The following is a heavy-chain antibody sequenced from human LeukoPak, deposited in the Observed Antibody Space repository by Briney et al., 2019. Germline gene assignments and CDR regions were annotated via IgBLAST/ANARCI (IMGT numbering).Heavy chain of an antibody. Sequence: GGSLRLSCAASGFTFSSYGMHWVRQAPGKGLEWVAVIWYDGSNKYYADSVKGRFTISRDNSKNTLYLQMNGLRAEDTAVYYCARDKSSSHYYYYGMDVWGQGTTVTVSS. CDR1: GFTFSSYG. V-gene: IGHV3-33*01. J-gene: IGHJ6*02. D-gene: IGHD6-6*01. CDR2: IWYDGSNK. CDR3: ARDKSSSHYYYYGMDV.